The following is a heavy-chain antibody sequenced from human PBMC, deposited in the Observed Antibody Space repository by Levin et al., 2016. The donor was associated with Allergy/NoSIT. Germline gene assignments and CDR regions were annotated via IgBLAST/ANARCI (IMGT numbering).Heavy chain of an antibody. V-gene: IGHV3-30*18. CDR3: AKGLLGAPTYYYYGMDV. CDR1: GFTFSSYG. Sequence: GESLKISCAASGFTFSSYGMHWVRQAPGKGLEWVAVISYDGTNRYYVDSVKDRFTISRDNSKNTLYLQMNSLRAEDTAVYYCAKGLLGAPTYYYYGMDVWGQGTTVTVSS. CDR2: ISYDGTNR. D-gene: IGHD7-27*01. J-gene: IGHJ6*02.